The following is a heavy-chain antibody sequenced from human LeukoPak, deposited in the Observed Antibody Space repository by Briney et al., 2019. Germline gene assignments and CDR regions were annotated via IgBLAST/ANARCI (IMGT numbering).Heavy chain of an antibody. CDR3: AKDVGKWESLHFFDY. J-gene: IGHJ4*02. D-gene: IGHD1-26*01. CDR2: ISGSGGST. Sequence: PGGSLRLSCAASGFTFSGCAMSWVRQAPGKGLEWVSAISGSGGSTYYADSVKGRFTISRDDSRNTLYLQMNSLRGDDTAVYYCAKDVGKWESLHFFDYWGQGTLVTVSS. CDR1: GFTFSGCA. V-gene: IGHV3-23*01.